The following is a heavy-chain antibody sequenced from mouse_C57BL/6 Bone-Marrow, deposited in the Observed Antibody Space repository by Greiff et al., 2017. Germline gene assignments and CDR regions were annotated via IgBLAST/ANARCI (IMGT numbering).Heavy chain of an antibody. V-gene: IGHV14-4*01. CDR2: IDPENGDT. J-gene: IGHJ4*01. CDR1: GFNIKDDY. CDR3: TTTAMDY. Sequence: VQLQQSGAELVRPGASVKLSCTASGFNIKDDYMHWVKLRPEQGLEWIGWIDPENGDTEYASKFQGKATITADTSSNTAYLQLSSLTSEDTAVYYCTTTAMDYWGQGTSVTVSS.